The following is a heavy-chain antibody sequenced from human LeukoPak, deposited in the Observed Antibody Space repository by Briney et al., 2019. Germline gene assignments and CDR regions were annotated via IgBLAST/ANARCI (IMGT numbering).Heavy chain of an antibody. CDR1: GGSISSYY. Sequence: SETLSLTCTVSGGSISSYYWSWIRQPPGKGLEWIGYIYYSGSTNYNPSLKSRVTISVDTSMNQFSLKLSSVTAADTAVYYCAREEGSYCDYWGQGTLVTVSS. D-gene: IGHD1-26*01. CDR3: AREEGSYCDY. J-gene: IGHJ4*02. V-gene: IGHV4-59*12. CDR2: IYYSGST.